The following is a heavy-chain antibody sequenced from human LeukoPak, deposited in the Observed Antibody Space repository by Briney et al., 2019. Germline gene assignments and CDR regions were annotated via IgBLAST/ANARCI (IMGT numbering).Heavy chain of an antibody. CDR1: GDRVSSNSAA. V-gene: IGHV6-1*01. D-gene: IGHD6-13*01. CDR2: TYYRSKWYN. Sequence: SQTLSLTCAISGDRVSSNSAAWNWIRQSPSRGLEWLGRTYYRSKWYNDYAVSVKSRITINPDTSKNQFSLQLNSVTPEDTAVYCCAREGSLHRGYYYGMDVWGQGTTVTVSS. J-gene: IGHJ6*02. CDR3: AREGSLHRGYYYGMDV.